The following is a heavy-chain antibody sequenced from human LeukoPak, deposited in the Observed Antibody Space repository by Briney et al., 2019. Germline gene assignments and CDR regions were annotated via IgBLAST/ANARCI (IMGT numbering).Heavy chain of an antibody. D-gene: IGHD7-27*01. J-gene: IGHJ4*02. Sequence: PGGSLRLSCAASGFTFSSYSMNWVRQAPGKGLECVSSISSSSSDIYYADSVKGRFTISRDNAKNSLYLQMNSLRAEDTAVYYCARTNWAFDYWGQGTLVTVSS. CDR1: GFTFSSYS. CDR2: ISSSSSDI. V-gene: IGHV3-21*01. CDR3: ARTNWAFDY.